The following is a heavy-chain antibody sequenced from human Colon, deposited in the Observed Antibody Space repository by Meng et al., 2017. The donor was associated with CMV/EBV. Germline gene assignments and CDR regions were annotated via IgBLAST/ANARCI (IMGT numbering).Heavy chain of an antibody. Sequence: GSLRLSCSVSGVSISTTNYCWGWIRQPPGKGLEWIGSICYTGLTYYNPSLKSRVTISADTSKNQLFLRLSSVTAADTAVYYCAKDGRIFGVVSFDYWGQGTLVTVSS. CDR3: AKDGRIFGVVSFDY. J-gene: IGHJ4*02. CDR1: GVSISTTNYC. CDR2: ICYTGLT. V-gene: IGHV4-39*07. D-gene: IGHD3-3*02.